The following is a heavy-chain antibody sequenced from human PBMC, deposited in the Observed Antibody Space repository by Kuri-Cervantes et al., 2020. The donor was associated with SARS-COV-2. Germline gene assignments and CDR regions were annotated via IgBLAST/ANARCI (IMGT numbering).Heavy chain of an antibody. CDR2: ISSSGSTI. CDR1: GFTFSSYE. V-gene: IGHV3-48*03. D-gene: IGHD6-19*01. J-gene: IGHJ4*02. Sequence: GGSLRLSCAASGFTFSSYEMNWVRQAPGKGLEWVSYISSSGSTIYYADSVKGRFTISRDNAKNSLYLQMNSLRAEDTAVYYCARQSVYRGKAVAGSPDYWGQGTLVTVSS. CDR3: ARQSVYRGKAVAGSPDY.